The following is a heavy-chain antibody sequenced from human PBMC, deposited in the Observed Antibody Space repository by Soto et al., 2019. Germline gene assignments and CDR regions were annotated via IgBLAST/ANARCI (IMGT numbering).Heavy chain of an antibody. V-gene: IGHV1-69*13. CDR2: IIPIFGTA. J-gene: IGHJ6*02. Sequence: GASVKVSCKASGGTFSSYAISWVRQAPGQGLEWMGGIIPIFGTANYAQKFQGRVTITADESTSTAYMELSSLRSEDTAMYYCARRPTDGSGAIDYYYYGMDVWGQGTTVTVSS. CDR3: ARRPTDGSGAIDYYYYGMDV. D-gene: IGHD3-10*01. CDR1: GGTFSSYA.